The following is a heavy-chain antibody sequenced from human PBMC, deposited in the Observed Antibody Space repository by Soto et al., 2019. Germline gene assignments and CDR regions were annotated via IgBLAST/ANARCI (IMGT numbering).Heavy chain of an antibody. CDR1: GYTFTSYD. CDR2: MNPNSGNT. CDR3: ARGDRTGVLRYFDWYPN. Sequence: ASAKVSCKASGYTFTSYDINWVRQATGQGLEWMGWMNPNSGNTGYAQKFQGRVTMTRNTSISTAYMELSSLRSEDTAVYYCARGDRTGVLRYFDWYPNWGQGTLVTVSS. V-gene: IGHV1-8*01. D-gene: IGHD3-9*01. J-gene: IGHJ4*02.